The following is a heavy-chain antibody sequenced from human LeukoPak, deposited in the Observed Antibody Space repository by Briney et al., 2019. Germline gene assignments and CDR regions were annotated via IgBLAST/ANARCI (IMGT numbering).Heavy chain of an antibody. Sequence: PGGSLRLSCAASGFSFSSYTMNWVRQAPGKGLEWVSYISSSGSTIYYADSVKGRFTISRDNAKNSLYLQMNSLRAEDTAVYYCARDKGYYGSGSYPLYFDYWGQGTLVTVSS. D-gene: IGHD3-10*01. CDR2: ISSSGSTI. J-gene: IGHJ4*02. CDR3: ARDKGYYGSGSYPLYFDY. CDR1: GFSFSSYT. V-gene: IGHV3-48*04.